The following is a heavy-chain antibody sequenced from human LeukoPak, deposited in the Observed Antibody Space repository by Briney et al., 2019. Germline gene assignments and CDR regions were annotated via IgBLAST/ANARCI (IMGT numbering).Heavy chain of an antibody. CDR1: GGTFSSYA. Sequence: SVKVSCKASGGTFSSYAISWVRQAPGQGLEWMGRIIPILGIANYAQKFQGRVTITADKSTSTAYMELSSLRSEDTAVYYCARVPTLYYYDSSDLLDNDYWGQGTLVTVSS. CDR3: ARVPTLYYYDSSDLLDNDY. J-gene: IGHJ4*02. V-gene: IGHV1-69*04. CDR2: IIPILGIA. D-gene: IGHD3-22*01.